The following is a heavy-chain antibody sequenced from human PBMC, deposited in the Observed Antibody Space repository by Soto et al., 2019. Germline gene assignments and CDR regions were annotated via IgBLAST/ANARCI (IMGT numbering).Heavy chain of an antibody. CDR1: GFSLSTTGVG. CDR2: IYWDDDK. J-gene: IGHJ5*02. V-gene: IGHV2-5*02. CDR3: PQIPRDYGLGRERSNYFEP. D-gene: IGHD3-10*01. Sequence: QITLKESGPTLVRPTQTLTLTCTFSGFSLSTTGVGVGWIRQPPGKALEWLALIYWDDDKRYSPSLKSRLTITKDNSKTAVMLKITIMDSVDSATNYCPQIPRDYGLGRERSNYFEPWGQGTLVTVSS.